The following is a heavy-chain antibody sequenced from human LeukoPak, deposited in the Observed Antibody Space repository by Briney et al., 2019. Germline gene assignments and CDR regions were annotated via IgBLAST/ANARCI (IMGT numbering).Heavy chain of an antibody. CDR1: GFNFKNYD. J-gene: IGHJ4*02. CDR3: ARGWGGHGRSWGALDF. CDR2: IGTVTDT. Sequence: GGSLRLSCAASGFNFKNYDFHWVRQAAGKRLEWVSGIGTVTDTFYLDSVEGRFTISRENAKDSFYLQMNGLRAGDTAVYYCARGWGGHGRSWGALDFWGQGILVTVSS. D-gene: IGHD3-16*01. V-gene: IGHV3-13*01.